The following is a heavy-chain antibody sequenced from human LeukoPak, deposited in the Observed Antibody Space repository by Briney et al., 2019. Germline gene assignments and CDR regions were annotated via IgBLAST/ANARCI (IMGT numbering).Heavy chain of an antibody. CDR1: GFTFRDDY. D-gene: IGHD4-17*01. Sequence: GGSLRLSCAGSGFTFRDDYMSWTRQAPGKGPEWVSYISSDGSTIFYADSVKGPFTISRDNAKDSLFLQMNSLRAEHTAVYYCARERTTVRYWGQGTLVTVSS. J-gene: IGHJ4*02. V-gene: IGHV3-11*01. CDR3: ARERTTVRY. CDR2: ISSDGSTI.